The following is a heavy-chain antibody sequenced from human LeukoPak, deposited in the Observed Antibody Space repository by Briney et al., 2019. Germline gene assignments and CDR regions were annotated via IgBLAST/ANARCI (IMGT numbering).Heavy chain of an antibody. Sequence: GASVKVSCKVSGYTLTELSMHWVRQAPGKGLEWMGGFDPEDGEMIYAQKFQGRITMTEDTSTDTAYMELNSLRSEDTAVYYCATDAYYGSGSYHLFRGQGTLVTVSS. CDR1: GYTLTELS. CDR3: ATDAYYGSGSYHLF. CDR2: FDPEDGEM. J-gene: IGHJ4*02. V-gene: IGHV1-24*01. D-gene: IGHD3-10*01.